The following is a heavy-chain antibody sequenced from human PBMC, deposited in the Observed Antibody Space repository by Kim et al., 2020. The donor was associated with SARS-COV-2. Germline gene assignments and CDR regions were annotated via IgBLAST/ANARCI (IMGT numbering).Heavy chain of an antibody. D-gene: IGHD6-13*01. CDR2: ISYDGSNK. CDR3: AGGYSSSWYGNVQIDY. CDR1: GFTFSSYA. Sequence: GGSLRLSCAASGFTFSSYAMHWVRQAPGKGLEWVAVISYDGSNKYYADSVKGRFTISRDNSKNTLYLQMNSLRAEDTAVYYCAGGYSSSWYGNVQIDYWGQGTLVTVSS. V-gene: IGHV3-30*04. J-gene: IGHJ4*02.